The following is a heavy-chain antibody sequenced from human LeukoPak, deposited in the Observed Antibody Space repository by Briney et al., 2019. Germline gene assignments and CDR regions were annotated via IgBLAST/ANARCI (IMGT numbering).Heavy chain of an antibody. CDR2: IRDDGINK. D-gene: IGHD3-10*01. CDR1: GFTLSSYG. V-gene: IGHV3-30*02. J-gene: IGHJ4*02. Sequence: GGSLRLSCAASGFTLSSYGLHWVRQAPGKGLEWVAFIRDDGINKYYADSVRGRFTISRDNSKNTLYLQMNSLRAEDTAVYYCAKDGTYYYGSGNFDYWGQGTLVTVSS. CDR3: AKDGTYYYGSGNFDY.